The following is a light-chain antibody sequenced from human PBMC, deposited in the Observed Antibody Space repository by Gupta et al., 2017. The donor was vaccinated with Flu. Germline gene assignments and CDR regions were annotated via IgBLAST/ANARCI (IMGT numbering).Light chain of an antibody. CDR3: HQTDINGLRA. CDR2: AAS. CDR1: QGISIY. V-gene: IGKV1-39*01. Sequence: DIQMTQSPSSLSASVGDRVTFTCRASQGISIYLNWYQQKPGKAPKLLIYAASSFQSGVPSRFCGSGYGKDLTLTISSRQQEDFAAYFCHQTDINGLRAFGQGTQVEIK. J-gene: IGKJ5*01.